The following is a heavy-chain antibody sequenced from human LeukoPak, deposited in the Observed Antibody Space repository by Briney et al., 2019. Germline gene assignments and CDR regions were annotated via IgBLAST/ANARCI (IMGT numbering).Heavy chain of an antibody. CDR2: IDYSGST. CDR3: ARTPSVYCSGGNCYPGHFDY. D-gene: IGHD2-15*01. Sequence: KPSEALSLTCTVSGDSNSNSIYYWAWIRQPPGKGLEWIATIDYSGSTYYNPSLKSRATISKDTSKNQFSLKVTSVTAADSAVYYCARTPSVYCSGGNCYPGHFDYWGQGTLVTVSS. CDR1: GDSNSNSIYY. J-gene: IGHJ4*02. V-gene: IGHV4-39*07.